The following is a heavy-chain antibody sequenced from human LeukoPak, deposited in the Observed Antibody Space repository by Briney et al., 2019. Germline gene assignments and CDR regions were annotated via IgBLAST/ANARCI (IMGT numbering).Heavy chain of an antibody. J-gene: IGHJ4*02. CDR1: GDSVSSNCAA. V-gene: IGHV6-1*01. CDR3: AREGTISGGSYLFDY. D-gene: IGHD1-26*01. CDR2: TYYRSKLYN. Sequence: SQTLSLTCAISGDSVSSNCAAWNWIRQSPSRGLEWLGRTYYRSKLYNDYAVSVKSRITINPDTSKNQFSLQLNSVTPEDTAVYYCAREGTISGGSYLFDYWGQGTLVTVSS.